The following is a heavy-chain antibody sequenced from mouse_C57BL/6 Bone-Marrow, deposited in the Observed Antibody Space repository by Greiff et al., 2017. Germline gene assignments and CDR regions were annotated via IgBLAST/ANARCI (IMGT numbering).Heavy chain of an antibody. CDR2: LSDGGSYT. J-gene: IGHJ2*01. D-gene: IGHD1-1*01. Sequence: EVLLVESGGGLVKPGGSLKLSCAASGFTFSSYAMSWVRQTPEKRLAWVATLSDGGSYTYSPDNVKGRFTITRDNAKNNLYLQMSHLTSEDTAMYYYARIYYYGHFDYWGQGTTLTVSS. CDR3: ARIYYYGHFDY. V-gene: IGHV5-4*01. CDR1: GFTFSSYA.